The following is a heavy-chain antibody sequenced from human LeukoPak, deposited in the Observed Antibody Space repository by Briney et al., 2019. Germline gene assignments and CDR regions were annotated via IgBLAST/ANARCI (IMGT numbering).Heavy chain of an antibody. Sequence: ASVKVSCKASGYTFTNFDINWVRQAPGQGLEWMGWMNPVSGNAGSAQKFQGRVSLTRDTSITTAYMELSSLRSDDPAFYYCARAPMGVAPLYWGQGTLVTVSS. J-gene: IGHJ4*02. CDR1: GYTFTNFD. CDR2: MNPVSGNA. D-gene: IGHD1-26*01. V-gene: IGHV1-8*01. CDR3: ARAPMGVAPLY.